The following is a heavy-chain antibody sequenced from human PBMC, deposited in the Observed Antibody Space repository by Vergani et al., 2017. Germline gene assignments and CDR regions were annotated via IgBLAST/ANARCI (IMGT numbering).Heavy chain of an antibody. Sequence: QVQLVQSGAEVKKPGASEKVSCKASGYTFTSYYMHWVRQAPGQGLEWMGIINLSGGSTSYEQKFQGRVTMTRDTSTSTVYMELSSLRSEDSAVYCCARGTPTFYQFDPWGQGTLVTFSS. CDR3: ARGTPTFYQFDP. V-gene: IGHV1-46*03. J-gene: IGHJ5*02. D-gene: IGHD3-16*01. CDR2: INLSGGST. CDR1: GYTFTSYY.